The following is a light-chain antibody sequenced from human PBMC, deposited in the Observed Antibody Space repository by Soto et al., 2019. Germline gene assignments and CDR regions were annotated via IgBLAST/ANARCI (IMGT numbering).Light chain of an antibody. Sequence: EIVLTQSPATLSSFPGDRVTLSCRASQYINTRLAWYQHRPGQAPRLLIYQTSIRAAGIPDRFSGSGSGTDFTLTISGLQSEDSAVYFCQQYNNWPFSFGQGTRLEIK. CDR2: QTS. J-gene: IGKJ5*01. CDR1: QYINTR. V-gene: IGKV3D-15*01. CDR3: QQYNNWPFS.